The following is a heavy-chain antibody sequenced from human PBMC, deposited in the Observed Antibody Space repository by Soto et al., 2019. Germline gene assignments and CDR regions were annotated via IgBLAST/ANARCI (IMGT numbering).Heavy chain of an antibody. Sequence: XGSLRLSCAAAGFTLNTYEMNWVRQAPGKGLDWVSYTISSGSTTYYADSVKGRFTISRDNAKNSLYLQMNSLRAEDTAIYYCAARSGGGGAFDIWGQGTMVTVSS. D-gene: IGHD3-10*01. J-gene: IGHJ3*02. CDR1: GFTLNTYE. CDR2: TISSGSTT. CDR3: AARSGGGGAFDI. V-gene: IGHV3-48*03.